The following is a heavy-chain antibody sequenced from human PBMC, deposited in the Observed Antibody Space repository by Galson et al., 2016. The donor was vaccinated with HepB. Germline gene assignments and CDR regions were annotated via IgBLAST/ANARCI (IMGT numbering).Heavy chain of an antibody. CDR1: AYTLSTFG. D-gene: IGHD5/OR15-5a*01. V-gene: IGHV1-18*01. J-gene: IGHJ4*02. Sequence: SVKVSCKASAYTLSTFGISWVREAPGQGLEWMGWINLNNGVTNQAPKFQHRVTMTTDTSTSTAYMELTSLTSDDAGVYYCAGDVYNRGKLEHWGQGALVTVSS. CDR2: INLNNGVT. CDR3: AGDVYNRGKLEH.